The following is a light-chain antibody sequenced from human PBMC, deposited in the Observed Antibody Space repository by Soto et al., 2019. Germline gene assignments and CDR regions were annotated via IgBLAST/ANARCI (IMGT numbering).Light chain of an antibody. Sequence: EIVLTQSPATLSLSPGERATLSCRARQSVSSNLAWYQQKGGQAPRLLIYDASKRATGIPARFSGSGSGTEFTLSISSLEPEDFAVYYCQQRSDWPTFGGGTKVEI. CDR2: DAS. J-gene: IGKJ4*01. CDR1: QSVSSN. V-gene: IGKV3-11*01. CDR3: QQRSDWPT.